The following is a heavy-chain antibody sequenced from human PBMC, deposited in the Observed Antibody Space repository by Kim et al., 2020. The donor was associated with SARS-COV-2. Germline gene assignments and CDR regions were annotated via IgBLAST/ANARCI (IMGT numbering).Heavy chain of an antibody. Sequence: GHTNYVQKIQARITMTTDTSTNTAYMELRSLRSDDTAVYYCARDDYRVFDTWGQGTLVIVSS. D-gene: IGHD4-4*01. CDR3: ARDDYRVFDT. CDR2: GHT. J-gene: IGHJ5*02. V-gene: IGHV1-18*01.